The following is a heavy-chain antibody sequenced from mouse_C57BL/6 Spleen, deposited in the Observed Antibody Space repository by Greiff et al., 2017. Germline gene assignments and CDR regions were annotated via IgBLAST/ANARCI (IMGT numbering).Heavy chain of an antibody. Sequence: EVQVVESGAELVRPGSSVKMSCKTSGYTFTSYGINWVKQRPGQGLEWIGYIYIGNGYTEYNEKFKGKATLTSDTSSSTAYMQLSSLTSEDSAIYFCARGIGNYGWYFDYWGQGTTLTVSS. D-gene: IGHD2-1*01. CDR2: IYIGNGYT. J-gene: IGHJ2*01. V-gene: IGHV1-58*01. CDR3: ARGIGNYGWYFDY. CDR1: GYTFTSYG.